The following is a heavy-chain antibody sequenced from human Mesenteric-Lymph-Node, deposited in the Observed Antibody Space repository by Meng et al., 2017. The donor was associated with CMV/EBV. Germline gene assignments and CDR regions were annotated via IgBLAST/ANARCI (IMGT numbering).Heavy chain of an antibody. V-gene: IGHV3-74*01. CDR3: ARDLYCSSTSCYTGGMDV. CDR2: INSDGSST. Sequence: GESLKISCAASGFTFSSYWMHWVRQAPGKGLVWVSRINSDGSSTSYADSVKGRFTISRDNAKNSLYLQMNSLRAEDTAVYYCARDLYCSSTSCYTGGMDVWGQGTTVTVSS. J-gene: IGHJ6*02. D-gene: IGHD2-2*02. CDR1: GFTFSSYW.